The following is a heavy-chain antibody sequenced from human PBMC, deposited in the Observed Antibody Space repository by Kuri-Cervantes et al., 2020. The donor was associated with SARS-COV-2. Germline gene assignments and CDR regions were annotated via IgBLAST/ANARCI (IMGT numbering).Heavy chain of an antibody. CDR3: ARYGAVERDYYYYYGMDV. D-gene: IGHD1-1*01. CDR1: GFTVSSNY. CDR2: IYSGGRT. J-gene: IGHJ6*02. Sequence: WESLRLSCAASGFTVSSNYMSWVRQAPGKGLEWVSVIYSGGRTYYADSVKGRFSISRDNYNNTLYLKMNSMRAEDTAVYYCARYGAVERDYYYYYGMDVWGQGTTVTVSS. V-gene: IGHV3-66*01.